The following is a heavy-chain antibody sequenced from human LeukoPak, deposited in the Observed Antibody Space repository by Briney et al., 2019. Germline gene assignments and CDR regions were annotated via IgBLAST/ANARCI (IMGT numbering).Heavy chain of an antibody. CDR2: ISYDGSNK. CDR1: GFTFSSYA. Sequence: PGRSLRLSCAASGFTFSSYAMHWVRQAPGKGLERVAVISYDGSNKYYADSVKGRFTISRDNSKDTLYLQMNSLRAEDTAVYYCARGAAKTYYYDSSGLYYFDYSGQGTLVTVSS. CDR3: ARGAAKTYYYDSSGLYYFDY. V-gene: IGHV3-30-3*01. D-gene: IGHD3-22*01. J-gene: IGHJ4*02.